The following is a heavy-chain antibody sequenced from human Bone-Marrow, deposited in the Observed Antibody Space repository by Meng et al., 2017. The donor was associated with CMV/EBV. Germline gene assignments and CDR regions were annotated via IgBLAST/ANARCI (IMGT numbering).Heavy chain of an antibody. D-gene: IGHD6-13*01. CDR2: IRNDAGEI. Sequence: GGSLRLSCAASGFTFSNHWMGWVRQAPGKGLEWVSDIRNDAGEIYYLDSVKGRFTISRDNAKNSLYMQMNSLRAEDTAVYYCARDMSWYRFDSWGQGTLVTVSS. CDR3: ARDMSWYRFDS. V-gene: IGHV3-7*01. J-gene: IGHJ4*02. CDR1: GFTFSNHW.